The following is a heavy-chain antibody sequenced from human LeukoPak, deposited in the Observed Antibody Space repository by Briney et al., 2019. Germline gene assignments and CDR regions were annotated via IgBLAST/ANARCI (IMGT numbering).Heavy chain of an antibody. J-gene: IGHJ5*02. CDR2: ISTSSSYI. CDR1: GFTFGDYA. D-gene: IGHD6-6*01. V-gene: IGHV3-21*01. CDR3: ARGSSNIAGRNNWFDP. Sequence: GGSLRLSCTASGFTFGDYAMSWVRQAPGKGLEWVSSISTSSSYIDYADSVKGRFTIFRDNAKNSLYLQMNSLRADDTAVYYCARGSSNIAGRNNWFDPWGQGTLVTVSS.